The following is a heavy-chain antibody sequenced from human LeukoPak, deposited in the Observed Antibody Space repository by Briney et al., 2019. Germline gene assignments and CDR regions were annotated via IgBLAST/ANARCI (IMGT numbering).Heavy chain of an antibody. Sequence: ASVKVSCKASGYTFTGYYMHWVRQAPGQGLEWMGWINPNSGGTNYAQKFQGWVTMTRDTSISTAYMELSRLRSDDTAVYYCARNPMGNYYMDVWGKRTTVTVSS. CDR2: INPNSGGT. J-gene: IGHJ6*03. D-gene: IGHD7-27*01. V-gene: IGHV1-2*04. CDR3: ARNPMGNYYMDV. CDR1: GYTFTGYY.